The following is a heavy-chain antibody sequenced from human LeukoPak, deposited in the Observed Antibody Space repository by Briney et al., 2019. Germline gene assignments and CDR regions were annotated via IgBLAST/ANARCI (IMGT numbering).Heavy chain of an antibody. CDR3: TQYSSGEVDY. Sequence: PGGSLRLSCAASGFTFSSYSMNWVRQASGKGLEWVGRIRSKANSYATAYAASVKGRFTISRDDSKNTAYLQMNSLKTEDTAVYYCTQYSSGEVDYWGQGTLVTVSS. V-gene: IGHV3-73*01. CDR2: IRSKANSYAT. CDR1: GFTFSSYS. J-gene: IGHJ4*02. D-gene: IGHD6-25*01.